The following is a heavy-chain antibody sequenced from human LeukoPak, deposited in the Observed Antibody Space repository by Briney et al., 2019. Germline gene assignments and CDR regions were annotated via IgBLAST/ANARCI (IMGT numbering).Heavy chain of an antibody. J-gene: IGHJ4*02. CDR2: IKQDGSEK. V-gene: IGHV3-7*01. D-gene: IGHD3-10*01. Sequence: PGGSLRLSCAASGFTFSSYWMSWVRQAPGKGLEWVANIKQDGSEKYYVDSVKGRFTISRDNAKNSLYLQMNSLRAEDTAVYYCARDGALGSVAGGGFDYWGQGTLVTVSS. CDR1: GFTFSSYW. CDR3: ARDGALGSVAGGGFDY.